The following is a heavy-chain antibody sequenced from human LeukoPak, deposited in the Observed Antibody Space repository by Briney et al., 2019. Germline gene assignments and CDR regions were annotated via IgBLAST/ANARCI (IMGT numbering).Heavy chain of an antibody. CDR3: ARGTTS. V-gene: IGHV4-59*10. Sequence: PSETLSLTCAVYGGSFSGYYWSWIRQPPGKGLEWIGRIYTSGSTNYNPSLKSRVTMSVDTSKNQFSLKLSSVTAADTAVYYCARGTTSWGQGTLVTVSS. CDR1: GGSFSGYY. J-gene: IGHJ5*02. CDR2: IYTSGST. D-gene: IGHD2/OR15-2a*01.